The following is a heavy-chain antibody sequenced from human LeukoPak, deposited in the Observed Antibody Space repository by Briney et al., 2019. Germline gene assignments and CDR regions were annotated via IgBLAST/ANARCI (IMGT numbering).Heavy chain of an antibody. CDR1: GFSFTSYD. CDR2: ISAYNGNT. Sequence: ASVKVSCKTSGFSFTSYDINWVRQAPGQGLEWMGWISAYNGNTNYAQKLQGRVTMTTDTSTSTAYMELRSLRSDDTAVYYCARDLGLPVAGSTPWGQGTLVTVSS. J-gene: IGHJ5*02. CDR3: ARDLGLPVAGSTP. D-gene: IGHD2-21*02. V-gene: IGHV1-18*01.